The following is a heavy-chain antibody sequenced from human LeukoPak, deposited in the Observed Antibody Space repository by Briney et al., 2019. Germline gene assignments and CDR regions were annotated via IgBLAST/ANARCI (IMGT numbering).Heavy chain of an antibody. V-gene: IGHV1-46*01. J-gene: IGHJ6*02. D-gene: IGHD4-23*01. CDR1: GYTFTSYY. CDR2: INPSGGST. CDR3: ARGTTVEPQGGMDV. Sequence: GASVKVSCTASGYTFTSYYMHWVRQAPGQGLEWMGIINPSGGSTSYAQKFQGRVTMTRNTSISTAYMELSSLRSEDTAVYYCARGTTVEPQGGMDVWGQGTTVTVSS.